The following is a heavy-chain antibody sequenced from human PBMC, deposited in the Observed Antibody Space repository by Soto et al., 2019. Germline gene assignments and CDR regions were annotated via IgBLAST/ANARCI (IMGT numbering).Heavy chain of an antibody. V-gene: IGHV3-30*18. CDR3: AKDDQSGDYGSLFDY. CDR1: GFTFSSYG. D-gene: IGHD4-17*01. J-gene: IGHJ4*02. CDR2: ISYDGSNK. Sequence: QVQLVESGGGVVQPGRSLRLSCAASGFTFSSYGMHWVRQAPGKGLEWVAVISYDGSNKYYADSVKGRFTISRDNSNNTLYLQMNSLRAEDTAVYYCAKDDQSGDYGSLFDYWGQGTLVTVSS.